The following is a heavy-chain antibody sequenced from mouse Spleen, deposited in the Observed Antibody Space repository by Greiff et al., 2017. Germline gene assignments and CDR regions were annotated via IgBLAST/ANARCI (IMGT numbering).Heavy chain of an antibody. D-gene: IGHD2-4*01. V-gene: IGHV14-4*02. Sequence: PLQQSGAELVRSGASVKLSCTASGFNINDYYMHWVKQRPEQGLEWIGWIDPENGDTEYAPKFQGKATMTADTSSNTAYLQLSSLTSEDTAVYYCNAGLFAYWGQGTLVTVSA. CDR2: IDPENGDT. J-gene: IGHJ3*01. CDR1: GFNINDYY. CDR3: NAGLFAY.